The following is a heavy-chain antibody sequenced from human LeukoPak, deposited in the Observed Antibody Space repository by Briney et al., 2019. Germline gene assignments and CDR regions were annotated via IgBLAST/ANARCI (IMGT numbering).Heavy chain of an antibody. Sequence: GGSLRLSCAGSGFTLSSYSMAWVRQAPGKGLEWVSSISSSSSYIYYADSVKGRFTISRDNSKNTLYLQMNSLRAEDTAVYYCAELGITMIGGVWGKGTTVTISS. CDR2: ISSSSSYI. CDR1: GFTLSSYS. D-gene: IGHD3-10*02. V-gene: IGHV3-21*01. J-gene: IGHJ6*04. CDR3: AELGITMIGGV.